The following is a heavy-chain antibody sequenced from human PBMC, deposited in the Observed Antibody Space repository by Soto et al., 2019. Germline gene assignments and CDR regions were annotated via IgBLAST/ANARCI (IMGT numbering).Heavy chain of an antibody. D-gene: IGHD4-17*01. Sequence: QITLKESGPTLVKPTQTLTLTCTFSGFSLTTQGVHVGWICQPPGKALEWLALIYWDDNEVYSPFLKNRLTITKDTSKSQVVLTLATVDPVDTATYYCVYRDFGDYFFQFWGQGILVNVSS. CDR3: VYRDFGDYFFQF. J-gene: IGHJ4*02. V-gene: IGHV2-5*02. CDR2: IYWDDNE. CDR1: GFSLTTQGVH.